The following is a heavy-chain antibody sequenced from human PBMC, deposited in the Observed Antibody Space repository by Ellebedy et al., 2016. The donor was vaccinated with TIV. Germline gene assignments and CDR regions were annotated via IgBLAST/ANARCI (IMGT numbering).Heavy chain of an antibody. V-gene: IGHV4-61*08. CDR3: ASGFSYGLLDY. CDR2: IYYSGST. Sequence: MPSETLSLTCTVSGGSISSGGYYWSWIRQLPGRGLEWMGNIYYSGSTNYNPSLKSRVTISVDTSKNQFSLKLSSVTAADTAVFYCASGFSYGLLDYWGQGTLVAVSS. D-gene: IGHD5-18*01. J-gene: IGHJ4*02. CDR1: GGSISSGGYY.